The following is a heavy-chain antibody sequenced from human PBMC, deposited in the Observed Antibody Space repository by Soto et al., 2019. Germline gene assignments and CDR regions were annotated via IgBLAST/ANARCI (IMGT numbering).Heavy chain of an antibody. CDR1: GFTFSSYA. CDR3: ARDRSVLRFLEWPLFDY. J-gene: IGHJ4*02. D-gene: IGHD3-3*01. CDR2: ISSSSSYI. V-gene: IGHV3-21*01. Sequence: PGGSLRLSCAASGFTFSSYAMSWVRQAPGKGLEWVSSISSSSSYIYYADSVKGRFTISRDNAKNSLYLQMNSLRAEDTAVYYCARDRSVLRFLEWPLFDYWGQGTLVTVSS.